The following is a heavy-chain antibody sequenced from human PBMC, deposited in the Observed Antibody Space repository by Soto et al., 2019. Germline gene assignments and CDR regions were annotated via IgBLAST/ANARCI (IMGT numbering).Heavy chain of an antibody. Sequence: PGGSLRLSCAASGFTVSSNYMSWVRQAPGKGLEWVSVIYSGGSTYYADSVKGRFTISRDNSKNTLYLQMNSLRAEDTDVYYCARERPYCTNGVCYTPGFDYWGQGTLVTVSS. D-gene: IGHD2-8*01. V-gene: IGHV3-53*01. J-gene: IGHJ4*02. CDR2: IYSGGST. CDR3: ARERPYCTNGVCYTPGFDY. CDR1: GFTVSSNY.